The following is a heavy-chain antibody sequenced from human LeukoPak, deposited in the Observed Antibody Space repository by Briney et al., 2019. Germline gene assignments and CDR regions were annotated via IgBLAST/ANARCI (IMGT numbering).Heavy chain of an antibody. CDR2: INHSGST. Sequence: SETLSLTCAVYGGSFSGYYWSWIRQPPGKGLEWIGEINHSGSTNYNPSLKSRVTISVDTSKNQFSLKLSSVTAADTAVYYCAGSAVARHNWFDPWGQGTLVTVSS. J-gene: IGHJ5*02. CDR1: GGSFSGYY. V-gene: IGHV4-34*01. D-gene: IGHD6-19*01. CDR3: AGSAVARHNWFDP.